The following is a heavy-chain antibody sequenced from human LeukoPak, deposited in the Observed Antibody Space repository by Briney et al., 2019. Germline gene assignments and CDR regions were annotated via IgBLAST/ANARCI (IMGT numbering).Heavy chain of an antibody. D-gene: IGHD3-10*01. J-gene: IGHJ4*02. CDR1: GVSISTYS. Sequence: SETLSLTCTVSGVSISTYSWSWIRQPPGKGLEWIWYIYYSGSTNYNPSLKSRVTISVDTSKNQFSLKLSSVTAADTAVYYCARALPFISGFDYWGQGTLVTVSS. CDR2: IYYSGST. V-gene: IGHV4-59*01. CDR3: ARALPFISGFDY.